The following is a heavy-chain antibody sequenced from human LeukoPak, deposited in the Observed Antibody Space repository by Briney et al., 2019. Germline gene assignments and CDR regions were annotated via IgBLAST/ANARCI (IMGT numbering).Heavy chain of an antibody. D-gene: IGHD3-3*01. CDR2: VHLDGRT. CDR3: AREGDFYRPLDY. V-gene: IGHV4-4*02. CDR1: GGSVINTNW. Sequence: SGTLSLTCGVSGGSVINTNWWTWVRQPPGKGLEWIWEVHLDGRTNYNPSLESRLTMSVDVSENQVSLKLTSVTAADTAVYYCAREGDFYRPLDYSGQGTLVTVSS. J-gene: IGHJ4*02.